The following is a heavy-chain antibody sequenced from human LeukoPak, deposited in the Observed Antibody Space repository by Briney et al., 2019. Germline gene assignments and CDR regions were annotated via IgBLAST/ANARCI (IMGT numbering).Heavy chain of an antibody. Sequence: SETLSLTCTVSGGSISSSSYYWGWIRQPPGKGLEWNGSIYYSGSTYYNPSLKSRVTISVDTSKNQFSLKLSSVTAADTAVYYCARHAIYDFWRGYWPSLSDYWGQGTLVTVSS. V-gene: IGHV4-39*01. CDR1: GGSISSSSYY. CDR3: ARHAIYDFWRGYWPSLSDY. J-gene: IGHJ4*02. D-gene: IGHD3-3*01. CDR2: IYYSGST.